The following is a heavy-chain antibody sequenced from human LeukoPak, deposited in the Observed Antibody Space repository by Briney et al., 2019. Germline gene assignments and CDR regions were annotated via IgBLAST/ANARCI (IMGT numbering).Heavy chain of an antibody. CDR1: GFTFDDYA. CDR2: ISWNSGYI. CDR3: AKGSYGSGSYVDY. V-gene: IGHV3-9*01. Sequence: GGSLRLSCAASGFTFDDYAMHWVRQTPGKGLEWVSGISWNSGYIGYEDSVKGRFTISRDNAKNSLYLQMNSLRAEDTALYYCAKGSYGSGSYVDYWGQGTLITVSS. J-gene: IGHJ4*02. D-gene: IGHD3-10*01.